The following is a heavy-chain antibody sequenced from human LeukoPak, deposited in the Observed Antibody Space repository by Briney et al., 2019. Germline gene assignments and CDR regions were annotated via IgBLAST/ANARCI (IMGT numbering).Heavy chain of an antibody. CDR3: ARVSDFWSGYWNAYFDY. D-gene: IGHD3-3*01. CDR1: GGSISSSSYY. Sequence: SETLSLTCTVSGGSISSSSYYWGWIRQPPGKGLEWIGSIYYSGSTYYNPSLKSRVTISVGTSKNQFSLKLSSVTAADTAVYYCARVSDFWSGYWNAYFDYWGQGTLVTVSS. CDR2: IYYSGST. J-gene: IGHJ4*02. V-gene: IGHV4-39*01.